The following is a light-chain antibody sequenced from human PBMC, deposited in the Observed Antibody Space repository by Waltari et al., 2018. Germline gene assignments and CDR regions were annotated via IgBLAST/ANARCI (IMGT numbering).Light chain of an antibody. CDR2: DSS. J-gene: IGKJ4*01. CDR1: QYINNY. Sequence: DIQMTQSPSSVSASVGDRVTLTCRASQYINNYLAWYQQKPGKAPKLLMYDSSSLESGVPSRFSGSGSGADFTLTISSLQSEDFATYYCQQAKTFPHTFGGGTKVEVK. CDR3: QQAKTFPHT. V-gene: IGKV1-12*01.